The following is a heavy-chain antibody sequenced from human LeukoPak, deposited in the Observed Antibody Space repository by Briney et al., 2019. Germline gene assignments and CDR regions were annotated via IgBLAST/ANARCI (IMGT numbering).Heavy chain of an antibody. CDR1: GGSFSGYY. CDR2: INHSRST. CDR3: ARGGYYDASGY. J-gene: IGHJ4*02. D-gene: IGHD3-3*01. Sequence: NPSETLSLTCAVYGGSFSGYYWSWIRQPPGKGLEWIGEINHSRSTNYNPSLKSRVTISVDTSKNQFSLKLSSVTAADTAVYYCARGGYYDASGYWGQGTLVTVSS. V-gene: IGHV4-34*01.